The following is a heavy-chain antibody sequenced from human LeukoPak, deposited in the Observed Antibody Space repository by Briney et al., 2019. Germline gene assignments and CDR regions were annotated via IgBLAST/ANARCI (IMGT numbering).Heavy chain of an antibody. J-gene: IGHJ4*02. V-gene: IGHV4-4*07. CDR1: GGSISSYY. Sequence: SETLSLTCTVPGGSISSYYWSWIRQPAGKGLEWIGRIYTSVSTNYNPSLKSRVTMSVDTSKKQFSLKLSSVTAADTAVYYCAGGHYDFWSGYYTSFDYWGQGTLVTVSS. D-gene: IGHD3-3*01. CDR2: IYTSVST. CDR3: AGGHYDFWSGYYTSFDY.